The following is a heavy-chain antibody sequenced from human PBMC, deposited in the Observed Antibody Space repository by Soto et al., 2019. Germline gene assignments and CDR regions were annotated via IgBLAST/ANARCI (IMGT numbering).Heavy chain of an antibody. Sequence: SESLSLTCTVSGGSINSYYWSWIRQPPGKGLEWIGYIYYSGSTNYNPSLKSRVTISVDTSKNQFSLKLSSVTAADTAVYYCATTFFTGDDYWGQGTLVTVPS. CDR2: IYYSGST. J-gene: IGHJ4*02. D-gene: IGHD3-10*01. CDR1: GGSINSYY. CDR3: ATTFFTGDDY. V-gene: IGHV4-59*01.